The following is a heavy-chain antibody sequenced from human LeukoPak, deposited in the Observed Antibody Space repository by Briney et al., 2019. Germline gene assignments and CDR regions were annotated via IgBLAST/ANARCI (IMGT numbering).Heavy chain of an antibody. J-gene: IGHJ4*02. CDR1: GFTFSSYA. V-gene: IGHV3-23*01. Sequence: GGSLRLSCAASGFTFSSYAMSWVRQAPGKGLEWVSAISGSGGSTYYADSVKGRFTISRDNSGDTLYLQMNSLRAEDTAVYYCAKGYYDYVWGSYYFDYWGQGTLVTVSS. CDR2: ISGSGGST. CDR3: AKGYYDYVWGSYYFDY. D-gene: IGHD3-16*01.